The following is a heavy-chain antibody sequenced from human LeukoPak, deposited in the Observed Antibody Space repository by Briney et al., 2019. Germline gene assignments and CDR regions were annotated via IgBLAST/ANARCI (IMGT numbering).Heavy chain of an antibody. CDR2: IGAYNGNT. V-gene: IGHV1-18*01. J-gene: IGHJ3*02. CDR1: GYTFTSYG. Sequence: ASVKVSCTASGYTFTSYGISWVRQAPGQGLEWMGWIGAYNGNTNYAQKLQGRVTMTTDTSTNTAYMELTSLRSDDTAVYYCAREGYCRSTSCYATHDAFDIWGQGTMVTVSS. D-gene: IGHD2-2*01. CDR3: AREGYCRSTSCYATHDAFDI.